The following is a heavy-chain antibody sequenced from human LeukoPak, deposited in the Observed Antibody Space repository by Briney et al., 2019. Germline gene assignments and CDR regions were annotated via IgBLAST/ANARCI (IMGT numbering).Heavy chain of an antibody. V-gene: IGHV3-48*03. CDR3: ARMIDDPSIDY. CDR2: ISSSGSTI. D-gene: IGHD3-22*01. Sequence: GGSLRLSCAASGFTLSSYEMNWVRQAPGKGLEWVSYISSSGSTIYYADSVKGRFTISRDNAKNSLYLQMNSLRAEDTAVYYCARMIDDPSIDYWGQGTLVTVSS. CDR1: GFTLSSYE. J-gene: IGHJ4*02.